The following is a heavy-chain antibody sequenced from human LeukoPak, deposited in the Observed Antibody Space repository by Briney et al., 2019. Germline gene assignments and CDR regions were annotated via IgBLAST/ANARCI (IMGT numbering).Heavy chain of an antibody. Sequence: GGSLRLSCAASGFTFSSYGMHWVRQAPGKGLEWVALIWYDGTNKYYADSVEGRFTISRDNSKNTLYLQMNSLSAEDTAVYYCARVTMIVVVSKSDAFDIWGQGTMVTVSS. CDR3: ARVTMIVVVSKSDAFDI. CDR2: IWYDGTNK. CDR1: GFTFSSYG. J-gene: IGHJ3*02. V-gene: IGHV3-33*01. D-gene: IGHD3-22*01.